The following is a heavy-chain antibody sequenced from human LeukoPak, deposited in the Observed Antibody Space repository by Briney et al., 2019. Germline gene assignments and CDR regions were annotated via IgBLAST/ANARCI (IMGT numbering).Heavy chain of an antibody. Sequence: SETLSLTCTVSGGSISSYYWSWIRQPPGKGLEWIGYIYYSGSTNYNPSLKSRVTISVDTSKNQFSLKLSSVTAADTAVYYCARVQQQLGNNWFDPWGQGTLVTVSS. CDR2: IYYSGST. CDR3: ARVQQQLGNNWFDP. CDR1: GGSISSYY. D-gene: IGHD6-13*01. V-gene: IGHV4-59*08. J-gene: IGHJ5*02.